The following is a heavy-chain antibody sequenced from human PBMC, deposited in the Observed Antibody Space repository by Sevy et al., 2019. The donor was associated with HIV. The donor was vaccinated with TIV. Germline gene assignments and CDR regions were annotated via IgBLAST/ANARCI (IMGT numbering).Heavy chain of an antibody. CDR2: IHYSGST. Sequence: SETLSPTWTVSGGSISSGSYYWSWIRQSPGKGLEWIGYIHYSGSTNYNPSLKSRVTISVDTSKNQFSLKLSSVTAADTAVYYCARDSGSYPYYFDYWGQGTLVTVSS. CDR1: GGSISSGSYY. D-gene: IGHD1-26*01. V-gene: IGHV4-61*01. J-gene: IGHJ4*02. CDR3: ARDSGSYPYYFDY.